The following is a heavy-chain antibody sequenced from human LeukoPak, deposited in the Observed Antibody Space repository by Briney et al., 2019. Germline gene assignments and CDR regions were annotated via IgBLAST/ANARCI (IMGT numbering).Heavy chain of an antibody. D-gene: IGHD3-22*01. CDR3: AKDRGITMIVVVITADAFDI. Sequence: GGSLRLSCAASGFTFSGSAMHWVRQASGKGLEWVGRIRSKANSYATAYAASVKGRFTISRDDSKNTLYLQMNSLRAEDTAVYYCAKDRGITMIVVVITADAFDIWGQGTMVTVSS. J-gene: IGHJ3*02. V-gene: IGHV3-73*01. CDR2: IRSKANSYAT. CDR1: GFTFSGSA.